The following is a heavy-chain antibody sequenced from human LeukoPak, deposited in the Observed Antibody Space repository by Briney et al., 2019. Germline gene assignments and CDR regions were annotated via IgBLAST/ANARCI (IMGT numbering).Heavy chain of an antibody. J-gene: IGHJ6*02. CDR3: AGAAQPGYSYGWRNYYYGMDV. D-gene: IGHD5-18*01. CDR1: GGTFSSYA. Sequence: SVKVSCKASGGTFSSYAISWVRQAPGQGLEWMGRIIPILGIANYAQKFQGRVTITADKSTSTAYMELSSLRSEDAAVYYCAGAAQPGYSYGWRNYYYGMDVWGQGTTVTVSS. V-gene: IGHV1-69*04. CDR2: IIPILGIA.